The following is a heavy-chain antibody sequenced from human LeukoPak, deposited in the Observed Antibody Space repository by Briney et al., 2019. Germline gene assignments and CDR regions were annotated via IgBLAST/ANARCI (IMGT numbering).Heavy chain of an antibody. D-gene: IGHD6-19*01. CDR2: INGSGGST. CDR3: AKGSRIRVAAKPYYFDY. V-gene: IGHV3-23*01. J-gene: IGHJ4*02. Sequence: GGTMRLSCAASGFTFSSYGMSWVRQAPGKGLEWVSAINGSGGSTYYADSVKGRFTISRDNSKNTLYLQMNSLRAEDTAVYYCAKGSRIRVAAKPYYFDYWGQGTLVTVSS. CDR1: GFTFSSYG.